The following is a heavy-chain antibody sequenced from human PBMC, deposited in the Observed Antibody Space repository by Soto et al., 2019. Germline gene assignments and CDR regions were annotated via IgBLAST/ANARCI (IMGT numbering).Heavy chain of an antibody. CDR3: AKASGSYGALFDY. Sequence: EVQLLESGGGLVQPGGSLRLSCAASGFTFSSYAMSWVRQAPGKGLEWVSAISGSGGSTYYADSVKGRFTNPSDNSKNTLYRQKNSLIAEDTAVYYCAKASGSYGALFDYSGQGTLVTVSS. CDR2: ISGSGGST. CDR1: GFTFSSYA. V-gene: IGHV3-23*01. D-gene: IGHD1-26*01. J-gene: IGHJ4*02.